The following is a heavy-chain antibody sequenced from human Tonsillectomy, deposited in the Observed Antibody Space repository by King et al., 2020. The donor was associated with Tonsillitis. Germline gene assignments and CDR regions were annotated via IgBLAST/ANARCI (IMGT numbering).Heavy chain of an antibody. D-gene: IGHD3-16*01. CDR2: IHFIGRT. J-gene: IGHJ4*02. CDR3: ARGSRQGWGSGLTFDS. V-gene: IGHV4-59*01. Sequence: QLQESGPGLVKPSETLSLTCTVSGDSISTYYWSWIRQPPGKGLEWIGYIHFIGRTNYNPSLESRVTISVYTSKKKISLKLRSVTAADTAVYYCARGSRQGWGSGLTFDSWGQGTLVTVSS. CDR1: GDSISTYY.